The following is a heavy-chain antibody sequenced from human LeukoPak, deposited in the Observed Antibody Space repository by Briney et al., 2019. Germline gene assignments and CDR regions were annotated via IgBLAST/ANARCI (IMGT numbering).Heavy chain of an antibody. Sequence: SETLSLTCAVYGGSFSGYYWSWIRQPPGKGLEWIGEINHSGSTNYNPSLKSRVTISVDTSKNQFSLKLSSVTAADTAVYYCARGGGGVYYYYYYMDVWGKGTTVTVSS. CDR2: INHSGST. D-gene: IGHD2-8*02. J-gene: IGHJ6*03. CDR1: GGSFSGYY. V-gene: IGHV4-34*01. CDR3: ARGGGGVYYYYYYMDV.